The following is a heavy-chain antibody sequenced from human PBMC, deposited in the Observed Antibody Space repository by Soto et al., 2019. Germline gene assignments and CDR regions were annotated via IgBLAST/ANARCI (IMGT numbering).Heavy chain of an antibody. CDR3: ARDLVPAWVTVTTPKNDY. J-gene: IGHJ4*02. V-gene: IGHV3-30-3*01. D-gene: IGHD4-4*01. CDR1: GFTFSSYA. CDR2: ISYDGSNK. Sequence: QVQLVESGGGVVQPGRSLRLSCAASGFTFSSYAMHWVRQAPGKGLEWVAVISYDGSNKYYADSVKGRFTISRDNSKNTLYLQMNRLRAEDTAVYYCARDLVPAWVTVTTPKNDYWGQGTLVTVSS.